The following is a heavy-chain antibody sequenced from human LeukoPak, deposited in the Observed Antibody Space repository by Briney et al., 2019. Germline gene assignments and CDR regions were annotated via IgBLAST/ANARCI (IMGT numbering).Heavy chain of an antibody. J-gene: IGHJ4*02. V-gene: IGHV3-30*03. CDR2: ISYDGSNK. CDR1: GFTFSSYG. CDR3: ARELGTGFDS. Sequence: GGSLRLSCAASGFTFSSYGMHWVRQAPGKGLEWVAVISYDGSNKYYADSVKGRFTTSRDNSKNTLYLQMNSLRAEDTAVFYCARELGTGFDSWGQGTLVTVSS.